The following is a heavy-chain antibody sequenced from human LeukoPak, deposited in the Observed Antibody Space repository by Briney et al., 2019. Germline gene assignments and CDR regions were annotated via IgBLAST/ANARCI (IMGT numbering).Heavy chain of an antibody. D-gene: IGHD2-8*02. J-gene: IGHJ4*02. Sequence: GGSLRLSCAASGFTFSTFAMIWVRQPPGKGLEWVSSIFPSGGEIHYADSVKGRFTISRDNSKSTLSLQMNSLRAEDTAIYYCATYRQVLLPFESWGQGTLVTVSS. CDR1: GFTFSTFA. CDR2: IFPSGGEI. CDR3: ATYRQVLLPFES. V-gene: IGHV3-23*01.